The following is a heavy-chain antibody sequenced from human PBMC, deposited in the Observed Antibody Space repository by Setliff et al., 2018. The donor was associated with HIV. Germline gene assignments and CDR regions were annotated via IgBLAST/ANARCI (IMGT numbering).Heavy chain of an antibody. CDR1: GGSINSDNYY. CDR3: ASRGIVVVTMSTPDEFFVH. V-gene: IGHV4-39*01. Sequence: KPSETLSLTCSVSGGSINSDNYYWGWIRQAPGKGLEWIGSIYYSGTTYYNPSLRGRVTISVDRSRNQFSLTLNSVTAADTATYYCASRGIVVVTMSTPDEFFVHWGHGTLVTVSS. CDR2: IYYSGTT. J-gene: IGHJ1*01. D-gene: IGHD2-21*02.